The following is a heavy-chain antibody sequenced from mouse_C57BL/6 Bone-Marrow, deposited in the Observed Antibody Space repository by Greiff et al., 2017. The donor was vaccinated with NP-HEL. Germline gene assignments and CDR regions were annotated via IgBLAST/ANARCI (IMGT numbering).Heavy chain of an antibody. V-gene: IGHV5-6*01. CDR3: ARHEVREYAMDY. CDR1: GFTFSSYG. CDR2: ISSGGSYT. J-gene: IGHJ4*01. Sequence: EVKLQESGGDLVKPGGSLKLSCAASGFTFSSYGMSWVRQTPDKRLEWVATISSGGSYTYYPDSVKGRFTISRDNAKNTLYLQLSSLKSEDTAMYYCARHEVREYAMDYWGQGTSVTVSS.